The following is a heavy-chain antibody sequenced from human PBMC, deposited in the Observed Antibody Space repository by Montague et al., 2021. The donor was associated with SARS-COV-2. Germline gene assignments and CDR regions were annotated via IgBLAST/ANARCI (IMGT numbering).Heavy chain of an antibody. V-gene: IGHV4-34*01. D-gene: IGHD6-13*01. Sequence: SETLSLTCAVYGGSFSGFYWSWIRQPPGKGLEWIGEINHGGSTNYNPSLKSRVTISVDTSKNQFSLKLSSVTAADTAVYYCARWRPNSSWRYYYYYGMDVWGQGTTVTVSS. CDR3: ARWRPNSSWRYYYYYGMDV. CDR1: GGSFSGFY. J-gene: IGHJ6*02. CDR2: INHGGST.